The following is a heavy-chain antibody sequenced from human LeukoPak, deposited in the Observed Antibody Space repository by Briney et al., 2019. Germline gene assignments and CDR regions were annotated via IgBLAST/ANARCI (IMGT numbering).Heavy chain of an antibody. J-gene: IGHJ4*02. CDR3: ARGGYGPRLSN. V-gene: IGHV4-34*01. Sequence: SETRSPTCAVYGASFSVSYWSWIRQSPEKGLEWIGEINNSGSTSYNPSLNSRVTMSVDRSKNQFSLRLTSVTDADTAVYYCARGGYGPRLSNLGQGPLVTVSS. CDR1: GASFSVSY. D-gene: IGHD3-10*01. CDR2: INNSGST.